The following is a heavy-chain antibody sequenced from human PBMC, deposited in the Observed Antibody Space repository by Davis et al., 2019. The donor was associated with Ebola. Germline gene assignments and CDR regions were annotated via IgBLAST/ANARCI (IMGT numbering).Heavy chain of an antibody. V-gene: IGHV4-34*01. D-gene: IGHD2-15*01. CDR2: INHSGST. CDR1: GGSISSYY. CDR3: ARLGYCSGGSCLHDYGLDY. J-gene: IGHJ4*02. Sequence: MPSETLSLTCTVSGGSISSYYWSWIRQPPGKGLEWIGEINHSGSTNYNPSLKSRVTISVDTSKNQFSLKLSSVTAADTAVYYCARLGYCSGGSCLHDYGLDYWGQGTLVTVSS.